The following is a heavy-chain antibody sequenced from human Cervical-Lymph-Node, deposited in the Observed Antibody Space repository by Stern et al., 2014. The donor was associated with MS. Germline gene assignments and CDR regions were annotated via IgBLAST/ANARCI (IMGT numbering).Heavy chain of an antibody. CDR1: GYTFTTYG. CDR3: ARYAPMVTTDFDY. CDR2: INPNTGTP. J-gene: IGHJ4*02. D-gene: IGHD4-17*01. V-gene: IGHV7-4-1*02. Sequence: VQLVQSGSELKKPGASVKVSCKASGYTFTTYGMNWVRQAPGQGLEWMGWINPNTGTPTYAQAFTGRIVFSLDTSVPTAYLQIRSLKAEDTAVYYCARYAPMVTTDFDYWGQGTLVTVSS.